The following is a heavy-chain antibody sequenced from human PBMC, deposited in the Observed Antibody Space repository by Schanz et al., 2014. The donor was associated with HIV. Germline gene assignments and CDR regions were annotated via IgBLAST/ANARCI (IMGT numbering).Heavy chain of an antibody. V-gene: IGHV1-2*02. J-gene: IGHJ6*02. CDR2: INPKSGAS. D-gene: IGHD1-26*01. Sequence: QVQLVQSGTEVKKPGASVKVSCTASGYNFSDYYIHWVRQAPGQGLEWMGWINPKSGASKYVQKFQGRVAMTRDTSISTVFMEMTRLRSDDTAVYFCARDTSGRPTNAMDVWGQGTTVIVS. CDR1: GYNFSDYY. CDR3: ARDTSGRPTNAMDV.